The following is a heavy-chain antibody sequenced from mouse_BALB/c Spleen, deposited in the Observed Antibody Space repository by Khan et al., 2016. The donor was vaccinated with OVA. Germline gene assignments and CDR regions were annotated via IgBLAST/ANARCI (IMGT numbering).Heavy chain of an antibody. D-gene: IGHD2-14*01. CDR1: GYTFTSYV. CDR3: AKNYRYDVYFDY. Sequence: VRLQQSGPELVKPGASVKMPCEASGYTFTSYVIHWVKQKPGQGLEWIGYIYPFNDDTKYNEKFKGKATLTSDTSSSTAYMELRSLTSEDSAVYYCAKNYRYDVYFDYWGQGTTLTVSS. J-gene: IGHJ2*01. V-gene: IGHV1S136*01. CDR2: IYPFNDDT.